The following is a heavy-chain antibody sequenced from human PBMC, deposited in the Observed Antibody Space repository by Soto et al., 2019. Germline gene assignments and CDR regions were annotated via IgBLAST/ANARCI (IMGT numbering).Heavy chain of an antibody. D-gene: IGHD3-10*01. J-gene: IGHJ6*02. Sequence: QVQLVQSGAEVKKPGSSVKVSCKASGGTFSSYAISWVRQAPGQGLEWMGGIIPIFGTANYAQKFQGRVTITADKSTNKAYMELSSLRSEDTAVYYCARSIYGSGRIYGMDVWGQGTTVTVSS. CDR1: GGTFSSYA. V-gene: IGHV1-69*06. CDR2: IIPIFGTA. CDR3: ARSIYGSGRIYGMDV.